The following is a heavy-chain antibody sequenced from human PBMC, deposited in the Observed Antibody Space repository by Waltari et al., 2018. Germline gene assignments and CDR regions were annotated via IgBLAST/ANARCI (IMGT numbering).Heavy chain of an antibody. CDR1: GYTLTELS. CDR3: TASALRFLEWSGGCDY. J-gene: IGHJ4*02. CDR2: FDPEDGET. Sequence: QVPLVQSGAEVKKPGASVKVSCKLSGYTLTELSIHWVRQAPGKGLEWMGAFDPEDGETFYAQKFRGRFIMTEDTSADIAYMDLSSLTSEDTAVYYCTASALRFLEWSGGCDYWGQGTPVTVSS. D-gene: IGHD3-3*01. V-gene: IGHV1-24*01.